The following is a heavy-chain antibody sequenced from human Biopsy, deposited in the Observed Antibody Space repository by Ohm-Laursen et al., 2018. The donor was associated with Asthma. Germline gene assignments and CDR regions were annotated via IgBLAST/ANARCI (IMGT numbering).Heavy chain of an antibody. V-gene: IGHV1-2*06. CDR2: ITPTSGGT. CDR1: GYSFTDYH. Sequence: GSSVKVSCKASGYSFTDYHLHWVRQAPGQGLEWMGRITPTSGGTTYAQKFQGRATITRDTSASTAYMELSSLRSEDTAVYYCARTYYDFLTGQVIDAFAIWGQGTMVTVSS. CDR3: ARTYYDFLTGQVIDAFAI. J-gene: IGHJ3*02. D-gene: IGHD3-9*01.